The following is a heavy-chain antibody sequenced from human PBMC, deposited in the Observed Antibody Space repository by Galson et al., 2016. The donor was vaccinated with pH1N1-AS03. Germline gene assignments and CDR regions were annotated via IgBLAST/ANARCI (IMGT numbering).Heavy chain of an antibody. Sequence: QSGAEVKKPGESLKISCKTSGYIFTSYWVAWVRHMPGKGLEWRGIIYPGDSDTRYSPSFQGQVTISADRSINTAYLQWSSLMASDTAIYYCARQVRDGYNDYFDYWGQGILVTVSS. CDR2: IYPGDSDT. CDR1: GYIFTSYW. J-gene: IGHJ4*02. V-gene: IGHV5-51*01. D-gene: IGHD5-24*01. CDR3: ARQVRDGYNDYFDY.